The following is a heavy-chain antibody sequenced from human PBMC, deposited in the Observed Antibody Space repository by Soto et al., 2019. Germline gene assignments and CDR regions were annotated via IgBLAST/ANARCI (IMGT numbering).Heavy chain of an antibody. V-gene: IGHV1-18*01. CDR3: ARWEQDVDTATALDY. Sequence: QVQLVQSGAEAKKPGASVKVSCKASGYTFTSYGISWVRQAPGQGLEWMGWISAYNGNTNYAQKLQGRVTMTTDTPTSTAYMELRSLRSDDTAVYYCARWEQDVDTATALDYWGQGTLVTVSS. CDR1: GYTFTSYG. J-gene: IGHJ4*02. CDR2: ISAYNGNT. D-gene: IGHD5-18*01.